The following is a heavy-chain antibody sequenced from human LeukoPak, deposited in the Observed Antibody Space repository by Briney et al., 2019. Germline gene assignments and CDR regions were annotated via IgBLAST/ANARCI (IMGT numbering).Heavy chain of an antibody. J-gene: IGHJ5*02. CDR1: GYTFTGYY. CDR2: INPNSGGT. D-gene: IGHD6-19*01. Sequence: ASVKVSCKASGYTFTGYYMHWVRQAPGQGLEWMGRINPNSGGTNYAQKFQGRVTMTRDTSTSTVYMELSSLRSEDTAVYYCARTRSGWRRGGFDPWGQGTLVTVSS. V-gene: IGHV1-2*06. CDR3: ARTRSGWRRGGFDP.